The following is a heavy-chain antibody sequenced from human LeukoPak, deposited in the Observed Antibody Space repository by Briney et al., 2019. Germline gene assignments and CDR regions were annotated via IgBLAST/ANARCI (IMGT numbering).Heavy chain of an antibody. CDR3: ARSSGYYYHDY. CDR1: GFTVSSNY. CDR2: IYSGGST. D-gene: IGHD3-22*01. J-gene: IGHJ4*02. Sequence: GGSLRLSCAASGFTVSSNYMSWVRQAPGKELEWVSVIYSGGSTYYADSVKGRFTISRDNSKNTLFLQMDSLRAEDTAVYYCARSSGYYYHDYWGQGTLVTVSS. V-gene: IGHV3-66*02.